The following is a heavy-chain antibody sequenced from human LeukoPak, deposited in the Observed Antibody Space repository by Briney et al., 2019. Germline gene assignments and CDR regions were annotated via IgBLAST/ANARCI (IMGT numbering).Heavy chain of an antibody. CDR2: IYYSGST. J-gene: IGHJ4*02. D-gene: IGHD5-18*01. V-gene: IGHV4-59*08. Sequence: SETLSLTCTVSGGSISSYYWSWIRQPPGKGLEWIGYIYYSGSTNYNPSLKSRVTISVDTSMNQFSLKLSSVTAADTAVYYCARHGGYSYGYVIDYWGQGTLVTVSS. CDR3: ARHGGYSYGYVIDY. CDR1: GGSISSYY.